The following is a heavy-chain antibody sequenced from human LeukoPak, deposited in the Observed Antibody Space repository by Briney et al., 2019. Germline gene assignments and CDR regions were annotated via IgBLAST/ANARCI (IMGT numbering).Heavy chain of an antibody. J-gene: IGHJ5*01. CDR2: ISSSGKSI. D-gene: IGHD1-26*01. CDR3: ARGGSAASTNWFDS. V-gene: IGHV3-48*03. Sequence: GGSLRLSCAASEFSFSIYGMNWVRQTPGKGLEWLSYISSSGKSIYYADSVKGRFTISRDNAKNSVYLQMNGLRVEDTAVYYCARGGSAASTNWFDSWGQGTLVTVSS. CDR1: EFSFSIYG.